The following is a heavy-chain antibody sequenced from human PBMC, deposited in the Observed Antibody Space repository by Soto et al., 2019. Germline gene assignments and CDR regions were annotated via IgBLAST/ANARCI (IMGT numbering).Heavy chain of an antibody. D-gene: IGHD3-22*01. Sequence: PSETLSLTCAVYGGSFSGYYWSWIRQPPGKGLEWIGEINHSGSTNYKPSLKSRVTISVDTSKNQFSLKLSSVTAADTAVYYCAGGYYDSRGQSKPFDIWGQGTMVTVSS. J-gene: IGHJ3*02. CDR3: AGGYYDSRGQSKPFDI. CDR1: GGSFSGYY. CDR2: INHSGST. V-gene: IGHV4-34*01.